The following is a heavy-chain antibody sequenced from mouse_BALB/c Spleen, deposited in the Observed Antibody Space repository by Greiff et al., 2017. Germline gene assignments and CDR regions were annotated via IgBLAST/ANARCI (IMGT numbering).Heavy chain of an antibody. CDR1: GYSITSGYY. D-gene: IGHD2-14*01. V-gene: IGHV3-6*02. J-gene: IGHJ3*01. CDR3: ARGNYRYDGTFAY. CDR2: ISYDGSN. Sequence: EVQLQESGPGLVKPSQSLSLTCSVTGYSITSGYYWNWIRQFPGNKLEWMGYISYDGSNNYNPSLKNRISITRDTSKNQFFLKLNSVTTEDTATYYCARGNYRYDGTFAYWGQGTLVTVSA.